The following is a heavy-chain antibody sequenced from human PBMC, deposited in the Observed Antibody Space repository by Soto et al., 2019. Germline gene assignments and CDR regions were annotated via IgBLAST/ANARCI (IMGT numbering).Heavy chain of an antibody. J-gene: IGHJ2*01. Sequence: QVQLQQWGAGLLKPSETLSLTCAVYGGSFSGYYWSWIRQPPGKGLEWIGEINHSGSTNYNPSLKRRVTISVATCKTQFSLKLSSVTAADTAVYYCERDRNWYFDLWGRGTLVTVSS. CDR3: ERDRNWYFDL. CDR1: GGSFSGYY. CDR2: INHSGST. V-gene: IGHV4-34*01.